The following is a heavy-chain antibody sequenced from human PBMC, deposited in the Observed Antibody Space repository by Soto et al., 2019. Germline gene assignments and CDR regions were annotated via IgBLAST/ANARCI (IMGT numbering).Heavy chain of an antibody. Sequence: PGGSLRLSCAASALTSGSSFRDFWMTWVRQGPGKGLEWVASIKPDGSEKYYVDSVKGRFTISRDNAKSSLSLQMNSLRAEDTAVYYCTRGHYNNFLGGEGTLVTVSS. D-gene: IGHD4-4*01. J-gene: IGHJ4*02. V-gene: IGHV3-7*01. CDR2: IKPDGSEK. CDR1: ALTSGSSFRDFW. CDR3: TRGHYNNFL.